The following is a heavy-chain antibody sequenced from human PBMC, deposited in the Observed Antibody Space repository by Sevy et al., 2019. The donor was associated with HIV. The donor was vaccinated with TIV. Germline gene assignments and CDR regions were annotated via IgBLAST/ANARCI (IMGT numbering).Heavy chain of an antibody. CDR3: VRDGSGTTLYFDY. CDR2: ISRSTSTI. J-gene: IGHJ4*01. V-gene: IGHV3-48*01. Sequence: GGYLRLSCAASGFTFSRFNMNWVRQAPGKGLEWVSYISRSTSTIYYADSVKGRFTISRDNAKNSLYLQMNSLRAEDTAVYYCVRDGSGTTLYFDYWGQGTLVTVSS. D-gene: IGHD1-7*01. CDR1: GFTFSRFN.